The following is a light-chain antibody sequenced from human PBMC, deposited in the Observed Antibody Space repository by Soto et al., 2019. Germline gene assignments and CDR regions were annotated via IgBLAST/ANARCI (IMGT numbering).Light chain of an antibody. V-gene: IGKV3-11*01. CDR1: QSVSSY. CDR2: DAS. CDR3: QQRSNWPIT. J-gene: IGKJ5*01. Sequence: IVLTLSVVTVSLSPKVRAKLSCRASQSVSSYLAWYQQKPGQAPGLLIYDASNRATGIPARFSGSGSGTDFTLTISSLEPEDFAVYYCQQRSNWPITFGQGTRLAIK.